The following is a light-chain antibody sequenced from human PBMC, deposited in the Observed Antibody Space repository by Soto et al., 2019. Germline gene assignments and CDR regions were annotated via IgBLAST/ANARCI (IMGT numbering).Light chain of an antibody. CDR3: QQSYSTPPYT. V-gene: IGKV1-39*01. Sequence: DIQMTQSPSSLSASVGDRVTITCRASQSISSYLNWYQQKPGKAPKLLIYAASSLQSGVPSRFSGSGSGTDVTLTSSSLHPEDFATYSCQQSYSTPPYTFGQGTKLEIK. CDR2: AAS. J-gene: IGKJ2*01. CDR1: QSISSY.